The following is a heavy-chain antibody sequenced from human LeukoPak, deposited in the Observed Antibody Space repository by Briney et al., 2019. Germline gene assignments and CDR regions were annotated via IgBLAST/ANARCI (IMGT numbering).Heavy chain of an antibody. CDR3: ATTPGDIVAPQAAAGPDY. Sequence: ASVKVSCKASGGTFSSYAISWVRQAPGQGLEWMGRIIPIFGTANYAQKFQGRVTITTDESTSTAYMELSSLRSEDTAVYYCATTPGDIVAPQAAAGPDYWGQGTLVTVSS. CDR2: IIPIFGTA. J-gene: IGHJ4*02. V-gene: IGHV1-69*05. D-gene: IGHD5-12*01. CDR1: GGTFSSYA.